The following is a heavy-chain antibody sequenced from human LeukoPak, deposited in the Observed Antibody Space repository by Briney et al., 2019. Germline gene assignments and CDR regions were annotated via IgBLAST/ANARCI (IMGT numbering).Heavy chain of an antibody. CDR3: AKQNVVVVAATSDY. CDR2: ISSSGGST. J-gene: IGHJ4*02. Sequence: PGGSLRLSCAASGFTFSSYAMSWVRQAPGKGLEWVSAISSSGGSTYYADSVRGRFTISRDNSKSTLYLQMNSLRAEDTAVYYCAKQNVVVVAATSDYWGQGTLVTVSS. V-gene: IGHV3-23*01. D-gene: IGHD2-15*01. CDR1: GFTFSSYA.